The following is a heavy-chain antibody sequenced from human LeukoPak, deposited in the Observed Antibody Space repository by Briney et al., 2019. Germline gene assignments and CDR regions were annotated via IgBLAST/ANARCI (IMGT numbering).Heavy chain of an antibody. CDR1: GGTFSSYA. Sequence: ASVKVSCKASGGTFSSYAISWVRQAPGQGLEWMGGIIPIFGTANYAQKFQGRVTITADKSTSTAYMELSSLRSEDTAVYYRAALPGIPRYFDLWGRGTLVTVSS. CDR2: IIPIFGTA. J-gene: IGHJ2*01. D-gene: IGHD3-10*01. CDR3: AALPGIPRYFDL. V-gene: IGHV1-69*06.